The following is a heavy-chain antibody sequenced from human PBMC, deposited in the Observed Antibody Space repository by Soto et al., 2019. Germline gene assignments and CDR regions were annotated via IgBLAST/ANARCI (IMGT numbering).Heavy chain of an antibody. J-gene: IGHJ6*02. Sequence: GASVKVSCKASGYTFTGYYMHWVRQAPGQGLEWMGWINPNSGGTNYAQKFQGWVTMTRDTSISTAYMELSRLRSDDTAVYYCARGLLLRFLEWSQGYYGMDVWGQGTTVTVSS. CDR3: ARGLLLRFLEWSQGYYGMDV. D-gene: IGHD3-3*01. V-gene: IGHV1-2*04. CDR1: GYTFTGYY. CDR2: INPNSGGT.